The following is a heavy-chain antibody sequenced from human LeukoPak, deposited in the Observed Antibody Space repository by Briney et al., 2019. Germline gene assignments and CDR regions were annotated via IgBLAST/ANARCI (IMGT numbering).Heavy chain of an antibody. V-gene: IGHV1-2*02. CDR2: VNSNTGGT. Sequence: ASVKVSCKASGYIFTGYYIHWVRHAPGQGLEWMGWVNSNTGGTNYARKFQGRVTMSRDTSINTVYMELSRLTSDDTAVFYCARGGDSGYDNFDYWGQGTLVIVS. J-gene: IGHJ4*02. CDR1: GYIFTGYY. D-gene: IGHD5-12*01. CDR3: ARGGDSGYDNFDY.